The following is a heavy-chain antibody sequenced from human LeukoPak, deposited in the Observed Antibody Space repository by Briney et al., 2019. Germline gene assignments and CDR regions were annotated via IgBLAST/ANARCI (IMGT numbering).Heavy chain of an antibody. CDR2: IKQDGSEK. J-gene: IGHJ5*02. V-gene: IGHV3-7*01. Sequence: GGSLRLSCAASGFTYSSYWMRWLRQAPGKGLECLANIKQDGSEKYYVDSVKGRFTISRDNAKTSLYLQKNSLRAQDTAVYYCARGPDVVVVAFAGDNWFDPWGQGTLVTVSS. CDR3: ARGPDVVVVAFAGDNWFDP. CDR1: GFTYSSYW. D-gene: IGHD2-15*01.